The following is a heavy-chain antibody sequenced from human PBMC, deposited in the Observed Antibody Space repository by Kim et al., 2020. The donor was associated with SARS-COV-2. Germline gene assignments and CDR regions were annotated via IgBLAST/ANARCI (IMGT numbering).Heavy chain of an antibody. CDR1: GFTFDDYA. CDR2: ISWNSGSI. Sequence: GGSLRLSCAASGFTFDDYAMHWVRQAPGKGLEWVSGISWNSGSIGYADSVKGRFTISRDNAKNSLYLQMNSLRAEDTALYYCAKEYMVRGVINPQDYYYG. CDR3: AKEYMVRGVINPQDYYYG. D-gene: IGHD3-10*01. V-gene: IGHV3-9*01. J-gene: IGHJ6*01.